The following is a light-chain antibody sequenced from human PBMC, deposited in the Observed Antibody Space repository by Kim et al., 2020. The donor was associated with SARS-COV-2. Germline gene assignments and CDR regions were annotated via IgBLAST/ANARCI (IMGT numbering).Light chain of an antibody. CDR2: DAS. CDR3: QQYDKLPPP. V-gene: IGKV1-33*01. J-gene: IGKJ5*01. CDR1: QDIRTY. Sequence: DIQMTQSPSSLSASGGDRITITCQASQDIRTYLNWYQQKPGKAPKLLIYDASNLETGVPSRFSGSGSGTDFTLTISSLQPEDIATYYCQQYDKLPPPFGEGTRLEIK.